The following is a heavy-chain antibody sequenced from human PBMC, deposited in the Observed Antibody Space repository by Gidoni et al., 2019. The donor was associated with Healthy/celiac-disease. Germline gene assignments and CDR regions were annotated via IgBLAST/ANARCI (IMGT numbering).Heavy chain of an antibody. CDR1: AGTISSGSYS. J-gene: IGHJ4*02. Sequence: QVQLQESGPGLVPPSQTLSLTCTVPAGTISSGSYSWSWIRQPAGKGLEWIGRIYTSGSTNYNPSLKSRVTISVDTSKNQFSLKLSSVTAADTAVYYCARDSSYRTVVTQDWGQGTLVTVSS. V-gene: IGHV4-61*02. CDR3: ARDSSYRTVVTQD. D-gene: IGHD2-21*02. CDR2: IYTSGST.